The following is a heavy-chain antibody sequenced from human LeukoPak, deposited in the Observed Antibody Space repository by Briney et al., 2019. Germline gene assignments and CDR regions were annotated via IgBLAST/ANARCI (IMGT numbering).Heavy chain of an antibody. CDR3: ARSPDILTGYYVDY. CDR2: IWYDGSNK. CDR1: GFTFSSYG. Sequence: PGRSLRISCAASGFTFSSYGMHWVRQAPGKGLEWVAVIWYDGSNKYYADSVKGRFTISRDNSKNTLYLQMNSLRAEDTAVYYCARSPDILTGYYVDYWGQGTLVTVSS. V-gene: IGHV3-33*01. J-gene: IGHJ4*02. D-gene: IGHD3-9*01.